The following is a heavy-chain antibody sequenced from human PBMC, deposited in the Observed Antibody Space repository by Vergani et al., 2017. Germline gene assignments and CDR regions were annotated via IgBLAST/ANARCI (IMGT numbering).Heavy chain of an antibody. CDR3: ARDHSGEKSTTSCYWFDP. Sequence: QVQLVQSGAEVKKPGASVKVSCKASGYTFTSYAMHWVRQAPGQRLEWMGWINAGNGNTKYSQQFQGGVTITRGTSASTAYLELSSLRSDDTAVYYCARDHSGEKSTTSCYWFDPWGQGLLVTVS. D-gene: IGHD2-2*01. J-gene: IGHJ5*02. CDR1: GYTFTSYA. V-gene: IGHV1-3*01. CDR2: INAGNGNT.